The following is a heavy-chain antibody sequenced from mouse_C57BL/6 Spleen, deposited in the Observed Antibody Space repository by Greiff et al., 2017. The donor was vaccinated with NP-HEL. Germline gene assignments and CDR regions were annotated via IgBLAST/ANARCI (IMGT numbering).Heavy chain of an antibody. D-gene: IGHD1-1*01. Sequence: VKLQQSGPELVKPGASVKISCKASGYAFSSSWMNWVKQRPGKGLEWIGRIYPGDGDTNYNGKFKGKATLTADKSSSTAYMQLSSLTSEDSAVYFCANYYGSSYRFAYWGQGTLVTVSA. CDR1: GYAFSSSW. J-gene: IGHJ3*01. V-gene: IGHV1-82*01. CDR2: IYPGDGDT. CDR3: ANYYGSSYRFAY.